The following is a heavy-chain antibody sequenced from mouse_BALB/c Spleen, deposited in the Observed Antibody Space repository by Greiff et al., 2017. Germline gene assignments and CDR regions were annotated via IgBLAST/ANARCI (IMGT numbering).Heavy chain of an antibody. J-gene: IGHJ4*01. Sequence: LQESGPELGKPGASVKISCKASGYSFTGYNMYWVKQSHRKSLEWIGYIDPYNGGTSYNQKSKGKATLTVDKSSSTAYMHLNSLTSEDSAIYYCARGYYGNYAMDYWGQGTSVTVSS. V-gene: IGHV1S135*01. CDR1: GYSFTGYN. CDR3: ARGYYGNYAMDY. D-gene: IGHD2-1*01. CDR2: IDPYNGGT.